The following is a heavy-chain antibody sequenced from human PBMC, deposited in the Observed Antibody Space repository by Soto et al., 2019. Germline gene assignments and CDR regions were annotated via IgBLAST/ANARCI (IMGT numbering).Heavy chain of an antibody. J-gene: IGHJ4*01. CDR2: ITHDGSGT. CDR3: GSVFEY. CDR1: GFIFTNYW. V-gene: IGHV3-74*01. Sequence: EVEVVESGGGLVQPGESLRLSCAASGFIFTNYWMHWVRQVPGRGLVWVSGITHDGSGTKYADSVKGRFTISRDNAKNTLYLQMNSLRPEDTAVYYCGSVFEYWGRGTLVTVSS.